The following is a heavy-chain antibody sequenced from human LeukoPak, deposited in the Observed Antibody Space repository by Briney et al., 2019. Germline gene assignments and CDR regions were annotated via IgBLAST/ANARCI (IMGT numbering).Heavy chain of an antibody. CDR3: AADYYASGPFDY. CDR2: IYHSGST. CDR1: GYSISSGYY. Sequence: SETLSLTCAVSGYSISSGYYWGWIRQPPGKGLEWIGSIYHSGSTYYNPSLKSRVTISVDTSKNQFSLKLSSVTAADTAVYYCAADYYASGPFDYWGQGTLVTVSS. J-gene: IGHJ4*02. D-gene: IGHD3-10*01. V-gene: IGHV4-38-2*01.